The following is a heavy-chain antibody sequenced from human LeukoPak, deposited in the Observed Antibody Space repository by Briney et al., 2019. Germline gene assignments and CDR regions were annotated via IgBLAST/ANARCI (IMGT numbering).Heavy chain of an antibody. CDR2: ISAYNGNT. D-gene: IGHD3-10*01. Sequence: GASVKVSCKASGYTFTSYGISWVRQAPGQGLEWMGWISAYNGNTNYAQKLRGRVAMTTDTSTSTAYMELRSLRSDDTAVYYCARPPHSGSPTYFDYWGQGTLVTVSS. V-gene: IGHV1-18*01. J-gene: IGHJ4*02. CDR1: GYTFTSYG. CDR3: ARPPHSGSPTYFDY.